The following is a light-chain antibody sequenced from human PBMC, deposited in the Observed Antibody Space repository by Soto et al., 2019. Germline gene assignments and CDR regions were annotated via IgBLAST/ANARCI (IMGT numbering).Light chain of an antibody. Sequence: DIQMTQSPSILSASVGDRVTITCRASQSISTWLAWFQQIPGKAPNLLIYKASNLQSGVPSRFSGSGSGTDFTHTITSLQPDDFATYYCQQYHSYPWTFGQGTRVDVK. V-gene: IGKV1-5*03. CDR2: KAS. J-gene: IGKJ1*01. CDR3: QQYHSYPWT. CDR1: QSISTW.